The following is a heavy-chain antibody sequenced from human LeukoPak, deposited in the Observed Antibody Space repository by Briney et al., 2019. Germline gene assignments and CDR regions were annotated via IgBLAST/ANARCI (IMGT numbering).Heavy chain of an antibody. CDR1: GGSISSYY. J-gene: IGHJ3*02. CDR2: IYTSGST. CDR3: ARNGVSDAFDI. D-gene: IGHD2-8*01. Sequence: SETLSLTCTVSGGSISSYYWSWIRQPAGKGLGWIGRIYTSGSTNYNPSLKSRVTMSVDTSKNQFSLKLSSVTAADTAVYYCARNGVSDAFDIWGQGTMVTVSS. V-gene: IGHV4-4*07.